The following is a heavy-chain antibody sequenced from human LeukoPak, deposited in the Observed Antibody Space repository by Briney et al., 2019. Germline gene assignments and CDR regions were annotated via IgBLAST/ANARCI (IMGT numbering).Heavy chain of an antibody. CDR1: GGSFSGYY. CDR3: AGGNYYDSSGYYFPFDY. CDR2: INHSGST. V-gene: IGHV4-34*01. J-gene: IGHJ4*02. D-gene: IGHD3-22*01. Sequence: PLETLSLTCAVYGGSFSGYYWSWIRQPPGKGLEWIGEINHSGSTNYNPSLKSRVTISVDTSKNQFSLKLSSVTAADTVVYYCAGGNYYDSSGYYFPFDYWGQGTLVTVSS.